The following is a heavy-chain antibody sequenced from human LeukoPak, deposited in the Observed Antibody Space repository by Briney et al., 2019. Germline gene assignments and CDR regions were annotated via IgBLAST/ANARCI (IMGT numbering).Heavy chain of an antibody. CDR1: GFTFSSYG. V-gene: IGHV3-23*01. CDR3: AKVSVLLWFGELLLFDY. CDR2: ISGSGGST. Sequence: GGSLRLSCAASGFTFSSYGMSWVRQAPGKGLEWVSAISGSGGSTYYADSVKGRFTISRDNSKNTLYLQMNSLRAEDTAVYCCAKVSVLLWFGELLLFDYWGQGTLVTVSS. D-gene: IGHD3-10*01. J-gene: IGHJ4*02.